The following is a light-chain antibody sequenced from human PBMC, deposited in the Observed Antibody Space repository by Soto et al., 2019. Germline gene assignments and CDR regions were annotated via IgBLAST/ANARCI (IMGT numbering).Light chain of an antibody. CDR1: NSIDNF. CDR3: QQSYSLPYT. CDR2: AAS. J-gene: IGKJ2*01. V-gene: IGKV1-39*01. Sequence: DIQMTQSPSSLSASVGDRVTITCLPKNSIDNFLNWYQQKPGKAPNLLIYAASSLQSGVSSRFSGSGSGTDFTLTISSLQPEDSATYYCQQSYSLPYTFGQGTKVDIK.